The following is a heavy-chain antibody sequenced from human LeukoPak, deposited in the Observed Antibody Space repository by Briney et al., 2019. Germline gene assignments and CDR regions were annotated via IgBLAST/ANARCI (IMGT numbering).Heavy chain of an antibody. Sequence: GGSLRLSCAASGFTFSSYGMHWVRQAPGKGLEWVAFIRYDGSNKYYADSVKGRFTISRDNSKNTLYLQMNSLRAEDTAVYYCAKDQSVAATIYYYYGMDVWGQGTTVTVSS. J-gene: IGHJ6*02. CDR1: GFTFSSYG. V-gene: IGHV3-30*02. D-gene: IGHD2-15*01. CDR2: IRYDGSNK. CDR3: AKDQSVAATIYYYYGMDV.